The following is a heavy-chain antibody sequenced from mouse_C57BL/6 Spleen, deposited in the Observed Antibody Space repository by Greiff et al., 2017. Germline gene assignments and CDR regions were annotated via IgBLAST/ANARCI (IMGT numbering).Heavy chain of an antibody. CDR1: GFTFSSYA. CDR2: ISSGGDYI. Sequence: EVKLVESGEGLVKPGGSLKLSCAASGFTFSSYAMSWVRQTPEKRLEWVAYISSGGDYIYYADTVQGRFTISRDNARNTLYLQMSSLNSEDTAMYYCTRDYYDYAMDYWGQGTSVTVSS. D-gene: IGHD2-4*01. CDR3: TRDYYDYAMDY. V-gene: IGHV5-9-1*02. J-gene: IGHJ4*01.